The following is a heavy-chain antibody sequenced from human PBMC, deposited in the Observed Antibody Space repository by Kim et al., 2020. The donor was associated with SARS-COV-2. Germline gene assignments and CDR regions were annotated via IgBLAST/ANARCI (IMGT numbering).Heavy chain of an antibody. V-gene: IGHV3-48*04. CDR3: VRDPSGSVSY. D-gene: IGHD5-12*01. Sequence: GGSLRLSCAASGFTFSLYSMNWVRQAPGKGLEWVSYISYNSRIIYYEDSVKGRFTISRDNAENSLYLQMNSLRAEDTAVYYCVRDPSGSVSYWGQGTLVTVSS. J-gene: IGHJ4*02. CDR2: ISYNSRII. CDR1: GFTFSLYS.